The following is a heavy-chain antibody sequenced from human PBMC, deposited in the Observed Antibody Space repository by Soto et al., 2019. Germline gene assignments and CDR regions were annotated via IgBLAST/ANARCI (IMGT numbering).Heavy chain of an antibody. V-gene: IGHV3-21*02. CDR2: INEDSTYI. D-gene: IGHD3-9*01. J-gene: IGHJ6*03. CDR3: ERVLGRYFRSGYMDL. CDR1: GFAFNTYS. Sequence: EVQLVESGGGLVKPGGSLRLSCTASGFAFNTYSMNWVRQAPGKGLEWVSSINEDSTYIYYADSLRGRITISRDNAKDSLFLQIKSLRPDDTAVYYCERVLGRYFRSGYMDLWGDGATVTVSS.